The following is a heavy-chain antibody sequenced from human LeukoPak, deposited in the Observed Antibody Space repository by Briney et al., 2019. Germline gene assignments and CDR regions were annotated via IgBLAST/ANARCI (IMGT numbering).Heavy chain of an antibody. Sequence: PGGSLRLSCAASGFSFSSYEMNWVRQTPGKGLEWLSYISDSGSTIYYADSAKGRFTISRDNAKNSLYLQMNSLRAEDTAVYYCARSLDFDSSGYPFDYWGQGTLVTVSS. V-gene: IGHV3-48*03. CDR3: ARSLDFDSSGYPFDY. CDR2: ISDSGSTI. D-gene: IGHD3-22*01. CDR1: GFSFSSYE. J-gene: IGHJ4*02.